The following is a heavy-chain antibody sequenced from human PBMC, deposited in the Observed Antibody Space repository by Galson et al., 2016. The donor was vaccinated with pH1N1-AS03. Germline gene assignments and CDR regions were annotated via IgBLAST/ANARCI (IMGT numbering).Heavy chain of an antibody. J-gene: IGHJ4*02. CDR2: ISGRGGDT. Sequence: SLRLSCAASGFSFSSYAMSWARQAPGEGLEWVSSISGRGGDTYYADSVKGRFTISRDNSRNTLYLQMNSLRVEDTAVYYCVRRSPWPTYYFDYWGQGTLVTVSS. CDR3: VRRSPWPTYYFDY. V-gene: IGHV3-23*01. CDR1: GFSFSSYA.